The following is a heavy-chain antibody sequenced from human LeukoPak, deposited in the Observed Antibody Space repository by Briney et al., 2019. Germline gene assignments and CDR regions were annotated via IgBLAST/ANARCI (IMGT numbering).Heavy chain of an antibody. J-gene: IGHJ6*02. Sequence: SETLSLTCTVSGGSISSHYWSWIRQPPGKGLEWIGYFYYSGSTNYNPSLKSRVTISVDTSKNQFSLKLSSVTAADTAVYYCARARTTGTTGYYGMDVWGQGTTVTVSS. CDR3: ARARTTGTTGYYGMDV. CDR1: GGSISSHY. V-gene: IGHV4-59*11. D-gene: IGHD1-1*01. CDR2: FYYSGST.